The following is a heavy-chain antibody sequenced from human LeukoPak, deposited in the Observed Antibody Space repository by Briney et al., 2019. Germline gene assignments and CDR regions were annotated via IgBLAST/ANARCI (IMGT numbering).Heavy chain of an antibody. J-gene: IGHJ3*02. V-gene: IGHV3-21*01. D-gene: IGHD2-15*01. CDR2: ISSSGRYI. CDR3: TTDPAYCSGGSCYFADAFDI. CDR1: GFTFSNYS. Sequence: GGSLRLSCAASGFTFSNYSMNWVRQAPGKGLEWVSSISSSGRYIYYADSVKGRFTISRDNAKKSVYLQMNSLRAEDTTVYYCTTDPAYCSGGSCYFADAFDIWGQGTMVTVSS.